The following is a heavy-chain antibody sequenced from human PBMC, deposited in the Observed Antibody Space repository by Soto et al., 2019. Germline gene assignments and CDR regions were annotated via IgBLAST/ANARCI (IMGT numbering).Heavy chain of an antibody. CDR1: GDSFTSYW. Sequence: EESLKILCDVSGDSFTSYWIIWVLQMPGKGLEGIRSIASTHSYTKYSPSFQGHVTISADKSISTAYLQWSSLKASDTAMYYCASFGSAYHRRDPDAGPKRYYDSSGSSKNAFDIWGQGTLVTVSS. CDR3: ASFGSAYHRRDPDAGPKRYYDSSGSSKNAFDI. D-gene: IGHD3-22*01. V-gene: IGHV5-10-1*01. CDR2: IASTHSYT. J-gene: IGHJ3*02.